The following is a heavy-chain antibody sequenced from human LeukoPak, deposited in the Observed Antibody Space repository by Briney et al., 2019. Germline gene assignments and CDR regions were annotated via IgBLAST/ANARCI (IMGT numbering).Heavy chain of an antibody. D-gene: IGHD2-8*01. CDR2: ISSSSSYI. CDR3: ARGPLVVYGDWFDP. CDR1: GFTFSSYS. Sequence: PGGSLRLSCAASGFTFSSYSMNWVRQAPGKGLEWVSSISSSSSYIYYADSVKGRFTISRDNAKNSLYLQMNSLRAEDTAVYYCARGPLVVYGDWFDPWGQGTLVTVSS. V-gene: IGHV3-21*01. J-gene: IGHJ5*02.